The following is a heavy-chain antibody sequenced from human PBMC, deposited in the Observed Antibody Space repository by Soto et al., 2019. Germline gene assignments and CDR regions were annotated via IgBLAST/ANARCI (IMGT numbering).Heavy chain of an antibody. CDR1: GFTSSSYS. J-gene: IGHJ6*02. CDR2: ISSSSSTI. Sequence: PGGSLRLSCAASGFTSSSYSMNWVRQAPGKXLEWVSYISSSSSTIYYADSVKGRFTISRDNAKNSLYLQMNSLRDEDTAVYYCARDILPITIFGVVINYGMDVWGQGTTVTVSS. CDR3: ARDILPITIFGVVINYGMDV. D-gene: IGHD3-3*01. V-gene: IGHV3-48*02.